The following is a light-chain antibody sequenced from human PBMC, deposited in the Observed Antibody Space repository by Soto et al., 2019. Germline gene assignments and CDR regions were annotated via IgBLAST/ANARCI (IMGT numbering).Light chain of an antibody. CDR3: QQYKNWPFT. CDR1: QTVTAN. CDR2: GAS. J-gene: IGKJ5*01. Sequence: EIVMSQSPATLSVSTGERATLSCRASQTVTANLAWYQHKPGQAPRLLVSGASTRATGMPARFSGSGSETEFSLTISSLQSEDSAVYYCQQYKNWPFTFGQGTRLEIK. V-gene: IGKV3-15*01.